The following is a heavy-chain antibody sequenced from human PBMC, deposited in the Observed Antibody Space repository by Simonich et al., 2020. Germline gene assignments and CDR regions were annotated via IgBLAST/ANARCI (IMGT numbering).Heavy chain of an antibody. Sequence: QLQLQESGPGLVKPSETLSLTCPVSGGSISSSGYYWGWIRQPPGKGLEWIGSIYYSWSTYYNPSLKSRVTISVDTSKNQFSLKLSSVTAADTAVYYCARWAYSSSYFDYWGQGTLVTVSS. CDR3: ARWAYSSSYFDY. D-gene: IGHD6-6*01. CDR2: IYYSWST. J-gene: IGHJ4*02. V-gene: IGHV4-39*01. CDR1: GGSISSSGYY.